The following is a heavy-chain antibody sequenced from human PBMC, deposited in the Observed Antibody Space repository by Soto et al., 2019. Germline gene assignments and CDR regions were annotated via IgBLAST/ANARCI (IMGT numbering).Heavy chain of an antibody. CDR2: ISGSGGST. V-gene: IGHV3-23*01. CDR1: GFTFSSYA. D-gene: IGHD3-22*01. CDR3: AGGYYYFSFDY. J-gene: IGHJ4*02. Sequence: GESLKISCAASGFTFSSYAMSWVRQAPGKGLEWVSAISGSGGSTYYADSVKGRFTISRDNSKNTLYLQMNSLRAEDTAVYYCAGGYYYFSFDYWGQGTLVTVSS.